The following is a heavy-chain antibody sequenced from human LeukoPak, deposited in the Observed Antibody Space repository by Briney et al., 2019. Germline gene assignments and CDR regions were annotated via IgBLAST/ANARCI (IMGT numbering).Heavy chain of an antibody. CDR2: ISGSGDST. J-gene: IGHJ3*02. CDR1: GFTFSSYA. Sequence: GGSLRLSCAAPGFTFSSYAMNWVRQAPGKGLEWVSGISGSGDSTYYADSVKGRFTISRDNSRDTQYLQMNSLRAEDTAVYYCAKWASLVRGVIIYNAFDIWGRGTMVTVSA. CDR3: AKWASLVRGVIIYNAFDI. V-gene: IGHV3-23*01. D-gene: IGHD3-10*01.